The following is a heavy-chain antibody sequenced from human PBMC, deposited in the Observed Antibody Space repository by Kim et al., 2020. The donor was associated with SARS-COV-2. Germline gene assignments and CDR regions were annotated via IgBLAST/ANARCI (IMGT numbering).Heavy chain of an antibody. D-gene: IGHD6-13*01. Sequence: ADSVKGRFTISRDNSKNTLYLQMNSLRAEDTAVYYCAKVVRLWAAAGLDYWGQGTLVTVSS. V-gene: IGHV3-30*02. J-gene: IGHJ4*02. CDR3: AKVVRLWAAAGLDY.